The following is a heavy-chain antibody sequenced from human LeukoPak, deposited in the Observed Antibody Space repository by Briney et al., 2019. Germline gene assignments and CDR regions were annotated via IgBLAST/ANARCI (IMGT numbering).Heavy chain of an antibody. Sequence: PGGSLRLSCAASGFTVSSNYMSWDRQAPGKGLEWVSIIYSGGSTYYADSVKGRFTVSRDNSKNTLSLQMNSLREEDTAVYYCARGQSGTPHYYYGMDVWGQGTTVTVSS. CDR1: GFTVSSNY. CDR3: ARGQSGTPHYYYGMDV. D-gene: IGHD3-10*01. CDR2: IYSGGST. V-gene: IGHV3-53*01. J-gene: IGHJ6*02.